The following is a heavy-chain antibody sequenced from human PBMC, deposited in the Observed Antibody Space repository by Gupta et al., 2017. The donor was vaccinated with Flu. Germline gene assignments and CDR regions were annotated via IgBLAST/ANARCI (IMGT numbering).Heavy chain of an antibody. J-gene: IGHJ4*02. CDR1: LSFSRYV. D-gene: IGHD5-12*01. Sequence: LSFSRYVMRWVRGAPVKGLGWVSAISGSGGTTPYADSAKGRFTISRNNSKNTLYLQMNGLRAEDTSVYYCAKGDRNSGWAYWGQGTLVTVSS. V-gene: IGHV3-23*01. CDR3: AKGDRNSGWAY. CDR2: ISGSGGTT.